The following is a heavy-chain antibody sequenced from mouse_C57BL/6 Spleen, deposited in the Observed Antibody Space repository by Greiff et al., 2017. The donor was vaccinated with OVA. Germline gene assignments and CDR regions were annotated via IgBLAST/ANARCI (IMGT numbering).Heavy chain of an antibody. CDR1: GYTFTDYY. CDR2: INPYNGGT. D-gene: IGHD1-1*01. J-gene: IGHJ2*01. Sequence: VQLQQSGPVLVKPGASVKMSCKASGYTFTDYYMNWVKQSHGKSLEWIGVINPYNGGTSYNQKFKGKATLTVDKSSSTAYMELNSLTSEDSAVYYCAREGTTVVALDYWGQGTTLTVSS. V-gene: IGHV1-19*01. CDR3: AREGTTVVALDY.